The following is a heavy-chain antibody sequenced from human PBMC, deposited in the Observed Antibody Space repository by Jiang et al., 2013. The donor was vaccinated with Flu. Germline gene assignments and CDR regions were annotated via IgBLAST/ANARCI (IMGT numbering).Heavy chain of an antibody. D-gene: IGHD3-16*01. CDR3: ARGASMITFGGVTRRIWFDP. Sequence: SLKSRVTISVDTSKNQXSLKLSSVTAADTAVYYCARGASMITFGGVTRRIWFDPWGQGTLVTVSS. J-gene: IGHJ5*02. V-gene: IGHV4-34*01.